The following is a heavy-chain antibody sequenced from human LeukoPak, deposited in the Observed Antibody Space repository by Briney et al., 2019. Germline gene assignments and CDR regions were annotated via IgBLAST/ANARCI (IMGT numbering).Heavy chain of an antibody. CDR2: ISYDGSNK. CDR3: AKTYDSSGYYYGPFDY. V-gene: IGHV3-30*18. CDR1: GFTFSSYG. Sequence: GGSLRLSCAASGFTFSSYGMHWVRQAPGKGLEWVAVISYDGSNKYYADSVKGRFTISRDNSKNTLYLQMNSLRAEDTAVYYCAKTYDSSGYYYGPFDYWGQGTLVTVSS. J-gene: IGHJ4*02. D-gene: IGHD3-22*01.